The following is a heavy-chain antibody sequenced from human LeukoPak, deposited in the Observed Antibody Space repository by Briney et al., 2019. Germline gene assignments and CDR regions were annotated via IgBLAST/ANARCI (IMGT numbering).Heavy chain of an antibody. CDR2: IGISSGNT. Sequence: GGSLRLSCAASGFSFGDYSMNWVRQAPGKGLERISYIGISSGNTYYADSVKGRFTISGDKARDSLYLQMNSLRVEDTAVYYCARDYKYAFDNWGQGTLVTVSS. CDR3: ARDYKYAFDN. CDR1: GFSFGDYS. V-gene: IGHV3-48*01. J-gene: IGHJ4*02. D-gene: IGHD5-24*01.